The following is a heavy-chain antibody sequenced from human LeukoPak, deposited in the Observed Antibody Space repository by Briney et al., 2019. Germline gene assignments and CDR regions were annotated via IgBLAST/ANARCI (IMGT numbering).Heavy chain of an antibody. V-gene: IGHV4-34*01. CDR1: GGSFSGYY. CDR3: ARPSTYYGSGDFDY. Sequence: SETLSLTCAVYGGSFSGYYWSWIRQPPGKGLEWIGEINHSGSTNYNPSLKSRVTISVDTSKSQFSLKLSSVTAADTAVYYCARPSTYYGSGDFDYWGQGTLVTVSS. CDR2: INHSGST. J-gene: IGHJ4*02. D-gene: IGHD3-10*01.